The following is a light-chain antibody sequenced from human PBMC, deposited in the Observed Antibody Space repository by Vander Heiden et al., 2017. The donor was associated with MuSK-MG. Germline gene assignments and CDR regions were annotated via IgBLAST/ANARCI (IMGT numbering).Light chain of an antibody. CDR2: GIS. CDR3: KTYGNSPLLT. CDR1: QPISSDY. J-gene: IGKJ4*01. V-gene: IGKV3-20*01. Sequence: LVLTHSPRTLSLSPGERATLSCGASQPISSDYLAWYQHKAGGAPRLLTFGISTRAAGIPDRLSGSGYGTDFTLSISRLEPEAFAVYYCKTYGNSPLLTFGGGTKVEIK.